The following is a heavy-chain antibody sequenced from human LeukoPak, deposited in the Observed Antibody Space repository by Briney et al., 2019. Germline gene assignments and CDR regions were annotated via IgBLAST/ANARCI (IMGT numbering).Heavy chain of an antibody. CDR3: ARRIYDSSGYSVYFDS. CDR2: IYPEDSDT. CDR1: GYSFNNKW. V-gene: IGHV5-51*01. J-gene: IGHJ4*02. D-gene: IGHD3-22*01. Sequence: GASLQISCKASGYSFNNKWIGWVRQLPGKGLEWMGVIYPEDSDTRYSPSFQGQVTISVDKSINTAYLQWSSLRASDTAIYYCARRIYDSSGYSVYFDSWGQGTLVTVSS.